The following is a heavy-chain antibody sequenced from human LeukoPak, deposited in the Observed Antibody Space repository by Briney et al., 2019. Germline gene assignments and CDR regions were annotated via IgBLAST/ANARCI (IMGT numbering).Heavy chain of an antibody. D-gene: IGHD5-24*01. CDR2: IYTSGST. J-gene: IGHJ4*02. CDR1: GGSISSYY. V-gene: IGHV4-4*07. CDR3: ARVRSERWLQSHYYFDY. Sequence: SSETLSLTCTVSGGSISSYYWSWIRQPAGKGLEWIGRIYTSGSTNYNPSLKSRVTISVGTSKNQFSLKLSSVTAADTAVYYCARVRSERWLQSHYYFDYWGQGTLVTVSS.